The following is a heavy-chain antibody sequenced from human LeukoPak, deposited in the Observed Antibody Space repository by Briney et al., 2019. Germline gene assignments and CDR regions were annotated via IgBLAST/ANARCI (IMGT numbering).Heavy chain of an antibody. D-gene: IGHD2-15*01. V-gene: IGHV3-23*01. CDR1: GFTFSSYA. J-gene: IGHJ5*02. CDR3: AKEGGDIVVVVAATLGDWFDP. Sequence: GGSLRLSCAASGFTFSSYAMSWVRQAPGKGLEWVSANSGSGGSTYYADSVKGRFTISRDNSKNTLYLQMNSLRAEDTAVYYCAKEGGDIVVVVAATLGDWFDPWGQGTLVTVSS. CDR2: NSGSGGST.